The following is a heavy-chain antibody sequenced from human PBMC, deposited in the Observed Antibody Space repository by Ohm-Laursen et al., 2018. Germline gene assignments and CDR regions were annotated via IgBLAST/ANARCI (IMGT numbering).Heavy chain of an antibody. CDR3: AKATGYDSSATFDD. V-gene: IGHV3-9*01. D-gene: IGHD3-22*01. CDR2: ISWNSGTK. J-gene: IGHJ4*02. Sequence: SLRLSCTASGFTFEDYAMHWVRQAPGKGLEWVSGISWNSGTKGYADSVKGRFTISRDNAKNSLYLQMNSLRPEDTALYYCAKATGYDSSATFDDWGQGTLVTVSS. CDR1: GFTFEDYA.